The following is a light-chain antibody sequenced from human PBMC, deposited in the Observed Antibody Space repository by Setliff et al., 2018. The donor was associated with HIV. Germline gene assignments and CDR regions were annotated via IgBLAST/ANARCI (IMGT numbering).Light chain of an antibody. Sequence: QSALTQPRSVSGSPGQSVTISCAGSSFDIGGSHYVSWYQHHRGEAPRLLIYDVYKRPSGVPDRFSGSKSVTTASLTISGLLAEDEADYFCCTYVGNYKLLFGGGTKVTVL. V-gene: IGLV2-11*01. J-gene: IGLJ2*01. CDR2: DVY. CDR1: SFDIGGSHY. CDR3: CTYVGNYKLL.